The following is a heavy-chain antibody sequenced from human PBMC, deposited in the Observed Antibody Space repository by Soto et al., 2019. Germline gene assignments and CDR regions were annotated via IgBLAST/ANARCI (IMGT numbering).Heavy chain of an antibody. CDR3: ASRYYYDSSGPGPPDY. Sequence: ASVKVSCKASGYTFTSYGISWVRQAPGQGREWMGWISAYNGNTNYAQKLQGRVTMTTDTSTSTAYMELRSLRSDDTAVYYCASRYYYDSSGPGPPDYWGQGXLVTAPQ. J-gene: IGHJ4*02. D-gene: IGHD3-22*01. V-gene: IGHV1-18*01. CDR2: ISAYNGNT. CDR1: GYTFTSYG.